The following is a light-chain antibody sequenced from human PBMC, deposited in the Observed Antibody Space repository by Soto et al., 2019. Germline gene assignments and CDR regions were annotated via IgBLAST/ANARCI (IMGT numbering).Light chain of an antibody. CDR1: SSDVGGYNY. J-gene: IGLJ1*01. Sequence: QSALTQPRSVSGSPGQSVTISCTGTSSDVGGYNYVSWYQQHPGKAPKLMIYDVSKRPSGVPDRFSGSKSGNTASLTISGLQAEDEADYYCCSYAGSSYVFGPGTRSPS. V-gene: IGLV2-11*01. CDR2: DVS. CDR3: CSYAGSSYV.